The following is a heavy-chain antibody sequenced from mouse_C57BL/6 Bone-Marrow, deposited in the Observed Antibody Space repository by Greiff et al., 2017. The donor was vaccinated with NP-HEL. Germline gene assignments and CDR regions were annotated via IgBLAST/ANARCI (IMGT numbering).Heavy chain of an antibody. CDR1: GYAFTNYL. V-gene: IGHV1-54*01. D-gene: IGHD2-4*01. CDR2: INPGSGGT. Sequence: VQLHQSGAELVRPGTSVKVSCKASGYAFTNYLIEWVKQRPGQGLEWIGVINPGSGGTNYNEKFKGKATLTADKSSSTAYMQLSSLTSEDSAVYFCAREGDYDRYWGQGTTLTVSS. CDR3: AREGDYDRY. J-gene: IGHJ2*01.